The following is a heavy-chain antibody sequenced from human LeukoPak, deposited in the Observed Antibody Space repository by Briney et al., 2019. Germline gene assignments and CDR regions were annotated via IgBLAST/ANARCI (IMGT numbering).Heavy chain of an antibody. D-gene: IGHD3-22*01. CDR2: ISSSGSTI. CDR3: ARYGTRYYYDSSGYRDHFDY. J-gene: IGHJ4*02. CDR1: GFTFSDYY. V-gene: IGHV3-11*01. Sequence: GGSLRLSCAASGFTFSDYYMSWIRQAPGKGLEWVSYISSSGSTIYYADSVKGRFTISRDNAKNSLYLQMNSLRAEDTAVYYCARYGTRYYYDSSGYRDHFDYWGQGTLVTVSS.